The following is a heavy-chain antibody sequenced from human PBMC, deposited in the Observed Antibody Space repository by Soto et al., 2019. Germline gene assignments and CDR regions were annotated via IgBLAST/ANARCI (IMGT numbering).Heavy chain of an antibody. CDR3: ARVAYYYDSSGSFY. D-gene: IGHD3-22*01. Sequence: GGSLRLSCAASGFTFSSYNMNWVRQAPGKGLEWVSYISSSGSTIYYADSVKGRFTISRDNAKNSLYLQMNSLRAEDTAVYYCARVAYYYDSSGSFYWGQGTLVTVSS. V-gene: IGHV3-48*01. CDR1: GFTFSSYN. J-gene: IGHJ4*02. CDR2: ISSSGSTI.